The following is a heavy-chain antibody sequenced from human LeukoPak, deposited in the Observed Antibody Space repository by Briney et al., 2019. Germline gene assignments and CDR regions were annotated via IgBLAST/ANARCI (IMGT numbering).Heavy chain of an antibody. CDR1: GYTFTSYG. CDR2: ISAYNGNT. V-gene: IGHV1-18*01. CDR3: ARDRHSNYYYYGTDV. Sequence: ASVKVSCKASGYTFTSYGISWVRQAPGQGLEWMGWISAYNGNTNYAQKLQGRVTMTTDTSTSTAYMELRSLRSDDTAVYYCARDRHSNYYYYGTDVWGQGTTVTVSS. D-gene: IGHD6-13*01. J-gene: IGHJ6*02.